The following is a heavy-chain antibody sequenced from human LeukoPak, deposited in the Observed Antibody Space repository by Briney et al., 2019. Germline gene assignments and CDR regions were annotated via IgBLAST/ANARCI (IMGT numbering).Heavy chain of an antibody. J-gene: IGHJ4*02. CDR2: ISGSGGST. V-gene: IGHV3-23*01. CDR1: GFTFSSYA. CDR3: AKGDYYDSSGYRDYFDY. D-gene: IGHD3-22*01. Sequence: PGGSLRLSCAASGFTFSSYAMSWVRQAPGKGLEWVSAISGSGGSTYYADSVKGRFTISRDNSKNTLYLQMNSLRAEDTAVYYCAKGDYYDSSGYRDYFDYWGQGTLVTVSS.